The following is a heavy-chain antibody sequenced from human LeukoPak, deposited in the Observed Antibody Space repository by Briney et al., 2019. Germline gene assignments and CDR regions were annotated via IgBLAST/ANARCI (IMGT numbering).Heavy chain of an antibody. Sequence: SHTLSLTCAISGDRVPTNNAAWSWIRQSPSRGLEWLGRTYYRSKWYSYYAGSVKSRIIFNPDTSKNQFSLQLNSVTHEDTAVYYCAREKVVIAATRDYGMDVWGQGTTVTVSS. J-gene: IGHJ6*02. V-gene: IGHV6-1*01. CDR3: AREKVVIAATRDYGMDV. CDR2: TYYRSKWYS. CDR1: GDRVPTNNAA. D-gene: IGHD2-15*01.